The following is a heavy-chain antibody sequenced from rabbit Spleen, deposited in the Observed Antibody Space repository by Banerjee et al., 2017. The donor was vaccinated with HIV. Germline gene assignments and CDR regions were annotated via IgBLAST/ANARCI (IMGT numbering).Heavy chain of an antibody. J-gene: IGHJ4*01. CDR1: GFSFSSSYW. Sequence: QSLEESGGDLVKPGASLTLTCTASGFSFSSSYWICWVRQAPGKGLEWIGCLYTGNGGRTDYATWAKGRFTISKTSSTTVTLEMPSLTAADTATYFCARGSATMTMVITGYYLTLWGPGTLVTVS. D-gene: IGHD2-1*01. CDR3: ARGSATMTMVITGYYLTL. V-gene: IGHV1S40*01. CDR2: LYTGNGGRT.